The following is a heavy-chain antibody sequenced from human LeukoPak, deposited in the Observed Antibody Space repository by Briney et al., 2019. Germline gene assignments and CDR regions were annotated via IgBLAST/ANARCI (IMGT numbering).Heavy chain of an antibody. Sequence: SETLSLTCNVSGGSISSSIYYWGWIRQPPGKGLEWIGSIYYSGSTYYNPSLKSRVTISVDTSKNQFSLKLRSVTAADTAVYYCARGVSQTDYWGQGALVTVSS. J-gene: IGHJ4*02. CDR2: IYYSGST. D-gene: IGHD2-8*01. CDR3: ARGVSQTDY. CDR1: GGSISSSIYY. V-gene: IGHV4-39*01.